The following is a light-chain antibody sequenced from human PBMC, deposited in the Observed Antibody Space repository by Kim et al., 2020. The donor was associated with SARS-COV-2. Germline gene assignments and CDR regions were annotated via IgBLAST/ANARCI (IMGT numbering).Light chain of an antibody. Sequence: EIVLTQSPATLSLSPGERATLSCRASQSVSNYLAWYQQKPGQAPRLLISDVSNRATGIPARFSGSGSGTDFTLTISSLEPEDFAVYYCQQRGNWPSLTFGGGTKVDIK. CDR2: DVS. V-gene: IGKV3-11*01. CDR1: QSVSNY. J-gene: IGKJ4*01. CDR3: QQRGNWPSLT.